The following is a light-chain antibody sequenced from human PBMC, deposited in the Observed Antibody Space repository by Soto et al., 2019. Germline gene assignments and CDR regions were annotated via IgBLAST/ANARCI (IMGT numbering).Light chain of an antibody. V-gene: IGLV1-47*01. CDR1: SSNIGNNF. CDR2: SDN. Sequence: QSVLTQPPSVSGTPGQRVTISCSGSSSNIGNNFVYWYQHLPGAAPTLVVYSDNHRPSGVPVRFSGSKSGTSASLTISGLRSEDEATCYCATWDDSLSGFVVFGGGTQLTVL. CDR3: ATWDDSLSGFVV. J-gene: IGLJ7*01.